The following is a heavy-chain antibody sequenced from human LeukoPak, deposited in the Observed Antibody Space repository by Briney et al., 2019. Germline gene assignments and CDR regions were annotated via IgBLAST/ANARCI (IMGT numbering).Heavy chain of an antibody. V-gene: IGHV1-18*01. CDR1: GYTFTSYG. J-gene: IGHJ3*02. D-gene: IGHD3-22*01. Sequence: ASVKVSCKASGYTFTSYGISWVRQAPGQGLEWMGWISGYNGHTKYAQKFQGRATMTTDTSTSTAYMELRSLRSDDTAVYYCARAPHPDYYDSSGYYRGGAFDIWGQGTMVTVSS. CDR2: ISGYNGHT. CDR3: ARAPHPDYYDSSGYYRGGAFDI.